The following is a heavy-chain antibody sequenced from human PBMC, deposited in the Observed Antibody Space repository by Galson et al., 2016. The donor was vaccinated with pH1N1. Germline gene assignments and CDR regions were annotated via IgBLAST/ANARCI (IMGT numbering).Heavy chain of an antibody. Sequence: SLRLSCAASGFSLSTFGMHWVRQAPGKRLVWVAVISYDGRNKYYEDSVKGRFTISRDNSKNTLYLQMNSLRAEDTAVYYCAKDRPQMMLRYFDWLLGDAMGVWGQGTLVTVSS. V-gene: IGHV3-30*18. CDR1: GFSLSTFG. D-gene: IGHD3-9*01. CDR2: ISYDGRNK. J-gene: IGHJ4*02. CDR3: AKDRPQMMLRYFDWLLGDAMGV.